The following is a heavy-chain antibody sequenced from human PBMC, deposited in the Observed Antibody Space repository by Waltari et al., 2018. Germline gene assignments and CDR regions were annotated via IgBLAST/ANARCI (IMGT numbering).Heavy chain of an antibody. Sequence: QVQLVESGGGVVQPGGSLRLSCAASGFTFSSYGMHWVRQAPGKGLEWVAFIRYDGSNKDYADSVKGRFTISRDNSKNTLYLQMNSLRAEDTAVYYCAREGGAYCGGDCHERPYAFDIWGQGTMVTVSS. J-gene: IGHJ3*02. V-gene: IGHV3-30*02. CDR2: IRYDGSNK. CDR1: GFTFSSYG. D-gene: IGHD2-21*01. CDR3: AREGGAYCGGDCHERPYAFDI.